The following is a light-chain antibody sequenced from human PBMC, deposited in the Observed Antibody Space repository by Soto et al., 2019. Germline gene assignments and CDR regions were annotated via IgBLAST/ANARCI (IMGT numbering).Light chain of an antibody. CDR2: GAS. V-gene: IGKV3-15*01. J-gene: IGKJ1*01. CDR3: QQYHNWPRT. CDR1: QSVSSN. Sequence: EIVMTQSPATLSVSPGERATLSCRASQSVSSNLAWYQQKPGQAPRLLIYGASTRATGIPARFSGSGSATEFTLTFSSLQSEDFAVYYCQQYHNWPRTFGQGTKVEIK.